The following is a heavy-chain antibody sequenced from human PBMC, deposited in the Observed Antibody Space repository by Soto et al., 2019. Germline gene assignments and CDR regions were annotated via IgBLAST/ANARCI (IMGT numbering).Heavy chain of an antibody. Sequence: GKPLQLTCEVSGYAFATDWICWVRHMPAKGLEWMGIIYPPDSDTKYSPSFQGQVTISADKSISTACLQWSSLTDSDTAVYDCARHRLYSSSWNTFDYWGQGTLVTVSS. CDR2: IYPPDSDT. CDR3: ARHRLYSSSWNTFDY. D-gene: IGHD6-13*01. V-gene: IGHV5-51*01. J-gene: IGHJ4*02. CDR1: GYAFATDW.